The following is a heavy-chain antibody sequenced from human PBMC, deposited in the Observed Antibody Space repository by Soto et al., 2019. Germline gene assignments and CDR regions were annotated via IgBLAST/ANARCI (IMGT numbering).Heavy chain of an antibody. CDR1: GGSISSYY. D-gene: IGHD6-19*01. CDR3: ARVARDVSSGWYNMDY. CDR2: IYYSGST. J-gene: IGHJ4*02. V-gene: IGHV4-59*01. Sequence: PSETLSLTCTVSGGSISSYYWSWIRQPPGKGLEWIGYIYYSGSTNYNPSLKSRVTISVDTSKNQFSLKLSSVTAADTAVYYCARVARDVSSGWYNMDYWGQGTLVTVSS.